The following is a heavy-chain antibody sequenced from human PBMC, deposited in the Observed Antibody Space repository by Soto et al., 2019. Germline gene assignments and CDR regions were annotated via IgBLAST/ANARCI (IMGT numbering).Heavy chain of an antibody. CDR1: GFTFSSYW. CDR3: ARDLRGCTNGVCHYNWFDP. J-gene: IGHJ5*02. Sequence: EVQLVESGGGLVQPGGSLRLSCAASGFTFSSYWMHWVRQAPGKGLVWVSRINSDGSSTSYADSVKGRFTISRDNAKNTLYLQMNSLRAEDTAVYYCARDLRGCTNGVCHYNWFDPWGHGTLVTVSS. CDR2: INSDGSST. D-gene: IGHD2-8*01. V-gene: IGHV3-74*01.